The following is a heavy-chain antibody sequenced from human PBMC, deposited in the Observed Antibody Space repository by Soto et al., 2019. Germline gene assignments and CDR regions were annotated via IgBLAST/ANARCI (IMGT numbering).Heavy chain of an antibody. CDR2: ISGSGGST. V-gene: IGHV3-23*01. CDR1: GFTFSSYA. J-gene: IGHJ5*02. Sequence: PGGSLRLSCAASGFTFSSYAVRWVRQAPGKGLEWVSAISGSGGSTYYADSVKGRFTISRDNSKNTLYLQMNSLRAEDTAVYYCAKDPNLYSSSSRWFDPWGQGTLVTVS. CDR3: AKDPNLYSSSSRWFDP. D-gene: IGHD6-6*01.